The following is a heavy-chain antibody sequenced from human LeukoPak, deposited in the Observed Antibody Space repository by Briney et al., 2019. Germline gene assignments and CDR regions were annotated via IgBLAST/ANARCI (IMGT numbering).Heavy chain of an antibody. J-gene: IGHJ5*02. D-gene: IGHD3-22*01. CDR3: ARVGHYDRGGYYWGFDP. Sequence: PGRSLRLSCAASGFTFSSYGMHWVRQAPGKGLEWVAVIWYDGSNKYYADSVKGRFTISRDNSKNTLYLQMNSLRAEDTAVYYCARVGHYDRGGYYWGFDPWGQGTLVTVSS. CDR2: IWYDGSNK. CDR1: GFTFSSYG. V-gene: IGHV3-33*01.